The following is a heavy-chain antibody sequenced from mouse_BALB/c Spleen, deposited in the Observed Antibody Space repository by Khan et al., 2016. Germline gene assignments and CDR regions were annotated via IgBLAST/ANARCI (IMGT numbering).Heavy chain of an antibody. CDR3: ARENWDWYFDV. Sequence: EVELVESGGGLVQPGGSLRLSCATSGFTFTDYYMSWVRQPPGKALEWLGFIRNKANGYITAYSASVKSLFTISRDNSQCILYLQMNNMRAEDSATYYCARENWDWYFDVWGAGTTVTVAS. CDR1: GFTFTDYY. V-gene: IGHV7-3*02. CDR2: IRNKANGYIT. D-gene: IGHD4-1*01. J-gene: IGHJ1*01.